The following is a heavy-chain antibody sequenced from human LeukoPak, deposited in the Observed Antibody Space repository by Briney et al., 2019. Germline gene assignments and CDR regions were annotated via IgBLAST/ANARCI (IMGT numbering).Heavy chain of an antibody. CDR2: IYYSGST. Sequence: ETLSLTCTVSGGSISSYYWSWIRPPPGKGLEWIGYIYYSGSTNYNPSLKSRVTISVDTSKNQFSLQLNSVTPEDTAVYYCARAPRGIFDYWGQGTLVTVSS. CDR3: ARAPRGIFDY. D-gene: IGHD3-16*01. CDR1: GGSISSYY. V-gene: IGHV4-59*12. J-gene: IGHJ4*02.